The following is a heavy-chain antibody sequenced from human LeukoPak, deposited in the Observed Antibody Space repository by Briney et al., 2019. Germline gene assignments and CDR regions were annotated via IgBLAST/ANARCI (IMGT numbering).Heavy chain of an antibody. J-gene: IGHJ4*02. V-gene: IGHV3-23*01. CDR1: GFTFSSYA. CDR2: ISGSGGST. Sequence: GGSLRLSCAASGFTFSSYAMSRVRQAPGKGLEWVSAISGSGGSTYYADSVKGRFTISRDNSKNTLYLQMNSLRAEDTAVYYCAKDPYCGGDCYYFDYWGQGTLVTVSS. D-gene: IGHD2-21*02. CDR3: AKDPYCGGDCYYFDY.